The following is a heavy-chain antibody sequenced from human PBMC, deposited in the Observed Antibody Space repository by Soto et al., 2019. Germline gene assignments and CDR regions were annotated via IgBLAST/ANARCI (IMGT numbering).Heavy chain of an antibody. CDR2: IYHTGIT. D-gene: IGHD2-21*01. CDR3: ATIPPRIVFGFAAFPA. Sequence: QVQLKQSGPGLVRPSGTLALTCAVSGTSISSTFWWAWVPQSPGKGLEWIGEIYHTGITNYIPSLKVRVSMSVDKSYNQFSLELRSLTAADTAVYYFATIPPRIVFGFAAFPAWGQGGLVTVSS. V-gene: IGHV4-4*02. J-gene: IGHJ1*01. CDR1: GTSISSTFW.